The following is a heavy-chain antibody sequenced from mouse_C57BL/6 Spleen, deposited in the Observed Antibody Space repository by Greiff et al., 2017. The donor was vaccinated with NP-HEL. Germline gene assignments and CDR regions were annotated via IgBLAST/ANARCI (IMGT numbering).Heavy chain of an antibody. CDR3: ARRDYYGSSLFDY. CDR2: IDPSDSYT. D-gene: IGHD1-1*01. CDR1: GYTFTSYW. Sequence: QVQLQQPGAELVKPGASVKLSCKASGYTFTSYWMQWVKQRPGQGLEWIGEIDPSDSYTNYNQKFKGKATLTVDTSSSTAYMQLSSLTSEDSAVYYCARRDYYGSSLFDYWGQGTTLTVSS. V-gene: IGHV1-50*01. J-gene: IGHJ2*01.